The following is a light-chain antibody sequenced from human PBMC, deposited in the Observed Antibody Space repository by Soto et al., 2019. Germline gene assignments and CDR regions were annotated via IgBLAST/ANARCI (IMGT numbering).Light chain of an antibody. CDR2: END. V-gene: IGLV1-47*01. CDR3: AAWDDSLSGLV. CDR1: TSNIGSNH. Sequence: VLTQPPSASGTPGQRVTISCSGSTSNIGSNHVYWYQQLPGTAPKVLMYENDQRPTGLPDRFSGSKSGTSASLAISGLRSEDEAHYYCAAWDDSLSGLVFGGGTKLTVL. J-gene: IGLJ2*01.